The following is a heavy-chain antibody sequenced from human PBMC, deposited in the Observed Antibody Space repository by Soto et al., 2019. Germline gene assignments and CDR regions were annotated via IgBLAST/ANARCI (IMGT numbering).Heavy chain of an antibody. J-gene: IGHJ6*04. V-gene: IGHV3-66*01. CDR1: GITVYNNY. CDR2: IYSGGST. Sequence: EVQLVESGGGLVQRGGSLRLSCAASGITVYNNYMSWVRQAPGKGLEGVSVIYSGGSTSYADSVKGRFTISRDGSKNTVYLQRNSLRAEDTAGYYCARDVGVWGRGTTVTVSS. CDR3: ARDVGV.